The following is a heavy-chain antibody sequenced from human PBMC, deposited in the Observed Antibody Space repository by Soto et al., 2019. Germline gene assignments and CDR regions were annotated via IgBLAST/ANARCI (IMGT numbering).Heavy chain of an antibody. CDR2: ISWNSNSI. CDR3: AKDKSNGMDV. J-gene: IGHJ6*02. Sequence: GGSLRLSCAASGFTFDDYVMHWVRQAPGKGLEWVSSISWNSNSIVYADPVKGRFTISRDNAKNFLYLQMNSLRPEDTALYYCAKDKSNGMDVWGQGTTVTVSS. V-gene: IGHV3-9*01. CDR1: GFTFDDYV.